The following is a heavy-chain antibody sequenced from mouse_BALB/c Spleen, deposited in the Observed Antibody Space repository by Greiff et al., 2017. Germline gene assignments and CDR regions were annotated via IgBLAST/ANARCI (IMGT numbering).Heavy chain of an antibody. J-gene: IGHJ2*01. CDR2: ISSGGSYT. V-gene: IGHV5-9-4*01. Sequence: DVHLVESGGGLVKPGGSLKLSCAASGFTFSSYAMSWVRQSPEKRLEWVAEISSGGSYTYYPDTVTGRFTISRDNAKNTLYLEMSSLRSEDTAMYYCARGEDTTGYFDYWGQGTTLTVSS. CDR3: ARGEDTTGYFDY. CDR1: GFTFSSYA. D-gene: IGHD2-14*01.